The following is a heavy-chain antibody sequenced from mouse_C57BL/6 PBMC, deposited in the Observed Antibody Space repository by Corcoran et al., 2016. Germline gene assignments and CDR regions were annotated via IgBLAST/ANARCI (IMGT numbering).Heavy chain of an antibody. CDR1: GFTFSNYW. J-gene: IGHJ1*01. CDR3: ARSSIWSSTDV. Sequence: EEQLVESGGDLVQPGGSLRLSCVASGFTFSNYWMNWIRQATEKRLEWIAEINGDISTINYTDSVKGRFTISRDNSKNTLYLQMSSLRSEDTAVYYCARSSIWSSTDVWGAGTLVPVSS. CDR2: INGDISTI. D-gene: IGHD1-1*01. V-gene: IGHV5-17*01.